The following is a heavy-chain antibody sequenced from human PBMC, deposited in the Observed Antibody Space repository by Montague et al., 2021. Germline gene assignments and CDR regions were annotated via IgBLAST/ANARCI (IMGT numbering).Heavy chain of an antibody. V-gene: IGHV4-34*01. J-gene: IGHJ4*02. CDR2: TNRRGIS. CDR1: GGSLDGFY. Sequence: SETLSLTCAVYGGSLDGFYWTWIRQPPGKGLEWIGETNRRGISSYNPALKGRVTLSAETSKNQFSLRVTSVTAADTAVYFCARYLTGGYDEWGRGTLVTVSS. D-gene: IGHD5-12*01. CDR3: ARYLTGGYDE.